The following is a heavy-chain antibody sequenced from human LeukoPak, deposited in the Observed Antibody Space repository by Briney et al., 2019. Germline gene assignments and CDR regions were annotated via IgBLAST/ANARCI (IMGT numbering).Heavy chain of an antibody. Sequence: GGSLRLSCAASGFTFSSYAMHWVRQAPGKGLEWVAVISYDGSNKYYADSVKGRFTISRDNSKNTLYLQMNSLRAEDTAVYYCARDSYGMDVWGQGTTVTVTS. V-gene: IGHV3-30*04. CDR1: GFTFSSYA. CDR3: ARDSYGMDV. CDR2: ISYDGSNK. J-gene: IGHJ6*02.